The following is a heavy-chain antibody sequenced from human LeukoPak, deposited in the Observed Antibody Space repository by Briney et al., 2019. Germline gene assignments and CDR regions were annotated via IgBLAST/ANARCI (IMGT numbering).Heavy chain of an antibody. CDR1: GGSFSGYY. J-gene: IGHJ4*02. V-gene: IGHV4-34*01. CDR3: ARGLAASSY. Sequence: SETLSLTCAVYGGSFSGYYWSWIRQPPGKGLEWIGEINHSGSTNYNPSLKSRVTISVDTSKNQFSLKLNSVTAADTAVYYCARGLAASSYWGQGTLVTVSS. CDR2: INHSGST. D-gene: IGHD6-13*01.